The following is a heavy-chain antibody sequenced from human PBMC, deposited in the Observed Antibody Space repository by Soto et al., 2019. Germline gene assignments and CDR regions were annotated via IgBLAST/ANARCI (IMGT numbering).Heavy chain of an antibody. CDR1: GFTFNTYA. CDR3: AKRGILGAQGMAYXDL. CDR2: ITPDGTEQ. Sequence: QVQLMESGGGVVQPGRSLRLSCAASGFTFNTYAMHWVRQAPGKGLEWVAVITPDGTEQYYADSVKGRFTISRDNSKNTLYLQMNSLGLEDMSIXXXAKRGILGAQGMAYXDLWGRGTLVTVSS. D-gene: IGHD1-26*01. J-gene: IGHJ2*01. V-gene: IGHV3-30*04.